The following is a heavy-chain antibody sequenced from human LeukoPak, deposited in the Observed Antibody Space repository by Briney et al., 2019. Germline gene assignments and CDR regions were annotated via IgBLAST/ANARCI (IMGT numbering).Heavy chain of an antibody. Sequence: PSETLSHTCTVSGGSISSYYWSWIRQPPGKGLEWIGYIYYSGSTNYNPSLKSRVTISVDTSKNQFSLNLSSVTAADTAVYYCARVSYYYDSSGYYLYYFDYWGQGTLVTVSS. CDR3: ARVSYYYDSSGYYLYYFDY. J-gene: IGHJ4*02. CDR1: GGSISSYY. CDR2: IYYSGST. D-gene: IGHD3-22*01. V-gene: IGHV4-59*08.